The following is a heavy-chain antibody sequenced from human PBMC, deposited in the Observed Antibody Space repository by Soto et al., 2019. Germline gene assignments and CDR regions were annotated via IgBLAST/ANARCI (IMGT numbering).Heavy chain of an antibody. V-gene: IGHV3-30*18. Sequence: GSLRLSCAASGFTFSSYGMHWVRQAPGKGLEWVAVISYDGSNKYYAESVKGRFTISRDNSKNTLYLQMNSLRAEDTAVYYCAKALLYCSSTSCYGNYYYYGMDVWGQGTTVTVSS. CDR1: GFTFSSYG. CDR2: ISYDGSNK. D-gene: IGHD2-2*01. CDR3: AKALLYCSSTSCYGNYYYYGMDV. J-gene: IGHJ6*02.